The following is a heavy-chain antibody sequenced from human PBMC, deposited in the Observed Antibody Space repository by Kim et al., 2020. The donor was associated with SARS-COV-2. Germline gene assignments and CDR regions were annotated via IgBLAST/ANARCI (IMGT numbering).Heavy chain of an antibody. D-gene: IGHD6-19*01. J-gene: IGHJ4*02. Sequence: GGSLRLSCAASGFTFSSYSMSWVRQAPGKGLEWVSSISSSSSYIYYADSVKGRFTISRDNAKNSLYLQMNSLRAEDTAVYYCARAYSSGWAYFDYWGQGTLVTVSS. CDR1: GFTFSSYS. V-gene: IGHV3-21*01. CDR3: ARAYSSGWAYFDY. CDR2: ISSSSSYI.